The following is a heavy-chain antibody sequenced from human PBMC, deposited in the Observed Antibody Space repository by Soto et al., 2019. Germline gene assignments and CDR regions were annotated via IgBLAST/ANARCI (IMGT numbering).Heavy chain of an antibody. V-gene: IGHV3-30*03. CDR2: ISYHGIDE. Sequence: QVQLVESGGGVVQPGRSLRLSWAASGFIVTSYGMHWVRQAPGTGLEWVAGISYHGIDESYADSVKSRFTISRHKSKNTLYLQMTNLSTEDTAVYYGARDKREMSTLTPAHWGQVTLVTVAS. CDR1: GFIVTSYG. CDR3: ARDKREMSTLTPAH. J-gene: IGHJ4*02. D-gene: IGHD1-26*01.